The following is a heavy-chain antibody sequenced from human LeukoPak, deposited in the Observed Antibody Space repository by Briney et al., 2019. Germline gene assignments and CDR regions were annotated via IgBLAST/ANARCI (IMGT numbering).Heavy chain of an antibody. CDR2: IYYSGST. Sequence: PSETLSLTCTVSGGSISSSSYYWGWIRQPPGKGLEWIGSIYYSGSTYYNPSLKSRVTISVDTSKNQFSLKLSSVTAADTAVYYCASTTVTTPFDYWGQGTLATVSS. J-gene: IGHJ4*02. CDR1: GGSISSSSYY. D-gene: IGHD4-11*01. CDR3: ASTTVTTPFDY. V-gene: IGHV4-39*01.